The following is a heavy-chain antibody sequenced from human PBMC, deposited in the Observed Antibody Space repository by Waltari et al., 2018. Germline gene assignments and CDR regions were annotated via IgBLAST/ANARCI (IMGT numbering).Heavy chain of an antibody. D-gene: IGHD3-22*01. V-gene: IGHV4-30-4*08. J-gene: IGHJ4*02. CDR2: SYYRVST. CDR3: ARGNGDYYDSSGFDY. CDR1: GGSISSGDYY. Sequence: QVQLQESGPGLVKPSQTLSLTCTVSGGSISSGDYYWSWIRQPPGKGLEWIGYSYYRVSTYYNPSLKSRVTISVDTSKNQFSLKLSSVTAADTAVYYCARGNGDYYDSSGFDYWGQGTLVTVSS.